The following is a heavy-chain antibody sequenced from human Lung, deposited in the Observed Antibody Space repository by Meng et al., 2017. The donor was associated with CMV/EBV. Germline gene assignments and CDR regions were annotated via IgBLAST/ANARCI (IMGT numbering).Heavy chain of an antibody. Sequence: GGSXRLXCKGSGYSFTSYWIGWVRQMPGKGLEWMGIIYPGDSDTRYSPSFQGQVTISADKSISTAYLQWSSLKASDTAMYYCARQLYCSSTSCYTNAFDIWXQGTXVTVAS. CDR3: ARQLYCSSTSCYTNAFDI. D-gene: IGHD2-2*02. CDR2: IYPGDSDT. J-gene: IGHJ3*02. CDR1: GYSFTSYW. V-gene: IGHV5-51*01.